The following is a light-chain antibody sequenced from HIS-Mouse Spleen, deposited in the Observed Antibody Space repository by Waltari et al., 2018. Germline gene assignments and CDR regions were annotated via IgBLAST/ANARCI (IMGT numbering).Light chain of an antibody. J-gene: IGKJ1*01. Sequence: DIQLTQSPSFLSASVGDRVTITCRASQGIRSYLAWYQQKPGKAPKILIYAASTLQSGVPSRFSGSGSGTEFTLTISSLQTEDFAAYYCQQINSYPPTFGPGPKVEIK. CDR2: AAS. CDR1: QGIRSY. CDR3: QQINSYPPT. V-gene: IGKV1-9*01.